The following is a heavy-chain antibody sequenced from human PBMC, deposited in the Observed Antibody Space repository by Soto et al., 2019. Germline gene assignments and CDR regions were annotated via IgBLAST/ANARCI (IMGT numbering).Heavy chain of an antibody. V-gene: IGHV4-31*03. CDR1: GASISSGGYY. CDR3: ARAPLN. J-gene: IGHJ4*02. Sequence: QVHLQESGPGLLKPSQTLSLTCTVSGASISSGGYYWTWIRQHPGKGLEWIGYIYYSGSTYSNPSLESRVTTSVDSSKNQFSLKLSSVTAADTAVYYCARAPLNWGQGTLVTVSS. CDR2: IYYSGST.